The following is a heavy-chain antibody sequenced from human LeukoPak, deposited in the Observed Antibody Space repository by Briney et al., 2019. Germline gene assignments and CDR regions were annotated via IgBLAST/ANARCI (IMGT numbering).Heavy chain of an antibody. CDR1: GGSIRGYY. V-gene: IGHV4-4*07. D-gene: IGHD6-13*01. CDR3: ARDSKAVDGSGDFDY. J-gene: IGHJ4*02. CDR2: IDGSGST. Sequence: SETLSLTCSVSGGSIRGYYWSWIRQPAGKRLEWIGRIDGSGSTHYNPSFESRVTMSGDTSKNRFSLKLSSVTAADTAVYCCARDSKAVDGSGDFDYWGQGTLVTVSS.